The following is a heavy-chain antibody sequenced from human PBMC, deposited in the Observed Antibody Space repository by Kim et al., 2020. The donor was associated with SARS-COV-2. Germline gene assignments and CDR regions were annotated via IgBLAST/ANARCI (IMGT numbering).Heavy chain of an antibody. CDR3: ARTSGVPVDY. Sequence: GNTNSNPSLKSRVTLSVDTSKNQISLKLSSVTAADTAVYYCARTSGVPVDYWGPGTLVTVSS. D-gene: IGHD1-26*01. CDR2: GNT. J-gene: IGHJ4*02. V-gene: IGHV4-34*01.